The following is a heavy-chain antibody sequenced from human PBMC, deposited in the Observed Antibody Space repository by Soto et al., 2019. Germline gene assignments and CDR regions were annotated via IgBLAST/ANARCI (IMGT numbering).Heavy chain of an antibody. CDR3: AKGRAVAGPNNFDY. D-gene: IGHD6-19*01. Sequence: GGSLRLSCLTSGFNFGDYAMSWFRQAPGKGLDWVGFIRTRAFGGATDYAASVKGRFTISRDDSKSIAYLQMNTLRAEDTAVYYCAKGRAVAGPNNFDYWGQGTLVTVSS. CDR1: GFNFGDYA. CDR2: IRTRAFGGAT. V-gene: IGHV3-49*03. J-gene: IGHJ4*02.